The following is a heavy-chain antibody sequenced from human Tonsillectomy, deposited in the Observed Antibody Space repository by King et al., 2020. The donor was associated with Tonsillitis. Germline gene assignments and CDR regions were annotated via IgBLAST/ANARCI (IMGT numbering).Heavy chain of an antibody. CDR3: ASLLWFGESPDY. D-gene: IGHD3-10*01. CDR1: GFTVSSNY. CDR2: IYSGGST. Sequence: VQLVESGGGLVQPGGSLRLSCAASGFTVSSNYMSWVRQAPGKGLEWVSVIYSGGSTYYANSVKGRFTISRDNSKNTLYLQMNSLRAEDTAVYYCASLLWFGESPDYWGQGTLVTVSS. V-gene: IGHV3-66*01. J-gene: IGHJ4*02.